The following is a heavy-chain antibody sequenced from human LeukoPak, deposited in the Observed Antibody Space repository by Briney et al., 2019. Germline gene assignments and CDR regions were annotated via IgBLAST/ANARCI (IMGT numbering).Heavy chain of an antibody. J-gene: IGHJ4*02. Sequence: SVKVSCEASGGTFSTYGISRVRHAPAPGRKQMGGMIPNCGTANYAQKFQGRVSITTDESTSTAYMELSSLRSEHTAVYYYARVSGGYSGYGYFDYWGQGTLVTVSS. CDR1: GGTFSTYG. D-gene: IGHD5-12*01. V-gene: IGHV1-69*05. CDR2: MIPNCGTA. CDR3: ARVSGGYSGYGYFDY.